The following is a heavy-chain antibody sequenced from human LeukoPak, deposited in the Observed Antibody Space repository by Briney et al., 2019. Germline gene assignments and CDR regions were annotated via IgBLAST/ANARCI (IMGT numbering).Heavy chain of an antibody. J-gene: IGHJ4*02. Sequence: ASVQVSCKASGYTFTSYGISWVRQAPGQGLEWMGWISAYNGNTNYAQKLQGRVTMTTDTSTSTAYMELRSLRSDDTAVYYCARDSITMVRGVIIPSFDYWGQGTQVTVSS. D-gene: IGHD3-10*01. CDR3: ARDSITMVRGVIIPSFDY. V-gene: IGHV1-18*01. CDR2: ISAYNGNT. CDR1: GYTFTSYG.